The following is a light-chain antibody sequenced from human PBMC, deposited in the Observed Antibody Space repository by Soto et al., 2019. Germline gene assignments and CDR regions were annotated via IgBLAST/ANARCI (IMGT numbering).Light chain of an antibody. J-gene: IGKJ3*01. CDR2: GVS. CDR3: QQYGSSPPRIT. CDR1: QSITSNY. Sequence: EIVLTQSPGTLSLSPGERATLSCRASQSITSNYLAWYQQKPGQAPRLLIYGVSSRATGIPDRFSGSGSGSDFTLTINRLEPEDFAVYYCQQYGSSPPRITFGPGTKVDIK. V-gene: IGKV3-20*01.